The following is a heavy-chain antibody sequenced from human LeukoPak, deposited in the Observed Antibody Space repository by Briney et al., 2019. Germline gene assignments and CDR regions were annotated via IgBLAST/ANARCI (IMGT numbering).Heavy chain of an antibody. J-gene: IGHJ4*02. CDR2: IYSGGST. CDR1: GFTVSSNY. Sequence: GGSLRLXCAASGFTVSSNYMSWVRQAPGKALEWVSVIYSGGSTYYADSVKGRFTISRDNSKNSLYLQMNSLRAEDTAVYYCARESIFGVVTVWGQGTLVTVSS. CDR3: ARESIFGVVTV. V-gene: IGHV3-66*02. D-gene: IGHD3-3*01.